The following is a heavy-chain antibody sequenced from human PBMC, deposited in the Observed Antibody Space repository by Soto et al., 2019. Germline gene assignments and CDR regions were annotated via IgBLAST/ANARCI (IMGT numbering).Heavy chain of an antibody. Sequence: GGSLRLSCAASGFTFSDYYMSWIRQAPGKGLEWVSYISSSGSTIYYADSVKGRFTISRDKAKNSLYLQMNSLRAEDTAVYYCASQNYGSGTAQYYYYYYMDVWGKGTTVTVSS. CDR2: ISSSGSTI. V-gene: IGHV3-11*01. J-gene: IGHJ6*03. CDR1: GFTFSDYY. CDR3: ASQNYGSGTAQYYYYYYMDV. D-gene: IGHD3-10*01.